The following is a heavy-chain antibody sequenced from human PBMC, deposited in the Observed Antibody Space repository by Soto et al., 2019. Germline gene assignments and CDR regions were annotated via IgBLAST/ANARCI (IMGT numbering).Heavy chain of an antibody. J-gene: IGHJ5*02. Sequence: ETLSLTCGVYGVSFSGYQWNWIRQSPGQGLEWIGEINHSGTTKYNPSLESRINLSVDTSKKQFSLKMFSVTAADTAIYYCARGWRFDPWGQGTQVTVYS. V-gene: IGHV4-34*01. D-gene: IGHD1-1*01. CDR3: ARGWRFDP. CDR1: GVSFSGYQ. CDR2: INHSGTT.